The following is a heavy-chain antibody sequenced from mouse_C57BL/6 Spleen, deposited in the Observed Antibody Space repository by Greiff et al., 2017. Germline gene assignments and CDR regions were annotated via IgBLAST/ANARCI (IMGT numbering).Heavy chain of an antibody. CDR2: INPNNGGT. D-gene: IGHD1-1*01. CDR1: GYTFTDYN. J-gene: IGHJ1*03. Sequence: EVQLQQSGPALVKPGASVKMSCKASGYTFTDYNMHWVKQSHGKSLEWIGYINPNNGGTSYNQKFKGKATLTVNKYSSTAYMELRSLTSEESAVYYCARGTTVVEGYFDVWGTGTTVTVSS. V-gene: IGHV1-22*01. CDR3: ARGTTVVEGYFDV.